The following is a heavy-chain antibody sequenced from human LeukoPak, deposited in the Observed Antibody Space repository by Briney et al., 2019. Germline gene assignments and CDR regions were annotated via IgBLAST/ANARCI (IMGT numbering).Heavy chain of an antibody. J-gene: IGHJ4*02. CDR2: MNHNSGST. CDR3: ARGDPGDY. V-gene: IGHV1-8*01. Sequence: ASVKVSCKAAGYTFTRYDINTVRQATGQGLEWMGWMNHNSGSTGDAQKFQGRVTMNRNTSISTAYMELSSLRSVDTAVYYCARGDPGDYWGRGTLVSVSS. CDR1: GYTFTRYD.